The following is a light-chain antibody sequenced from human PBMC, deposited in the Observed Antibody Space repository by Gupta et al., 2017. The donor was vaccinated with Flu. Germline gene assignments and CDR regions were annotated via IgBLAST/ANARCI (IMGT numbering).Light chain of an antibody. V-gene: IGLV1-47*01. Sequence: QSVLTQPPSASGTPGQRVTISCSGSTSNIGSNFVFWYQQLPRAAPKLLIYRNDQRPSGFPDRFSGSRSGTSSSLAISGLRSEDEANYYCATWDDSLSEWVFGGGTKVTVL. J-gene: IGLJ3*02. CDR2: RND. CDR3: ATWDDSLSEWV. CDR1: TSNIGSNF.